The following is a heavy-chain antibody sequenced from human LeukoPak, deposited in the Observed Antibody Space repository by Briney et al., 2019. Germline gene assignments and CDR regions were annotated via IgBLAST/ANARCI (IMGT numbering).Heavy chain of an antibody. D-gene: IGHD3-10*01. Sequence: GGSLRPSCAASGFTFSSYAMSWVRQAPGKGLEWVSAISGSGGSTYYADSVKGRFTISRDNSKNTLYLQMNSLRAEDTAVYYCAKDSYYYGSGSYYSAPYYFDYWGQGTLVTVSS. CDR2: ISGSGGST. J-gene: IGHJ4*02. CDR1: GFTFSSYA. V-gene: IGHV3-23*01. CDR3: AKDSYYYGSGSYYSAPYYFDY.